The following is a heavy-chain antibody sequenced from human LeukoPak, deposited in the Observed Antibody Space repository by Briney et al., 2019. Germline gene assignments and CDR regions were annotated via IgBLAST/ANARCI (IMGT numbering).Heavy chain of an antibody. J-gene: IGHJ3*02. CDR2: ISWNSGSI. D-gene: IGHD2-2*01. V-gene: IGHV3-9*03. CDR1: GFTFDDYA. CDR3: AKAVGPRSSTRGAFDI. Sequence: GGSLRLSCAASGFTFDDYAMHWVRQAPGKGLEWVSGISWNSGSICYADSVKGRFTISRDNAKNSLYLQMNSLRAEDMALYYCAKAVGPRSSTRGAFDIWGQGTMVTVSS.